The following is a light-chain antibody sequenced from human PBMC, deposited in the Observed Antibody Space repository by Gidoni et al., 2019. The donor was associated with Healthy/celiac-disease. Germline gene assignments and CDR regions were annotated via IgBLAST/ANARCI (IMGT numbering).Light chain of an antibody. CDR2: GAS. CDR1: QSVRSY. CDR3: QQYNNWPPSIT. J-gene: IGKJ5*01. V-gene: IGKV3-15*01. Sequence: EIVMTQSPATLSVSPGERATLSCRASQSVRSYLAWYQQQPGQAPRRLIYGASTRATGIPARFSGSGSGTEFTLTISSLQSEDFAVYYCQQYNNWPPSITFGQGTRLEIK.